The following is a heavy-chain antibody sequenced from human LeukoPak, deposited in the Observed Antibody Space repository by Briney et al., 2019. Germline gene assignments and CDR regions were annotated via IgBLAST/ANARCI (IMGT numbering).Heavy chain of an antibody. Sequence: ASVKVSCKASGYTFTSYGISWVRQAPGQRLEWLGWINTGNGDTRYSQTFQGRVTITRDTSASTAYMELSSLRPEDTAIYYCARDMGSGSLHYWGQGTLVTVSS. J-gene: IGHJ4*02. CDR2: INTGNGDT. CDR1: GYTFTSYG. CDR3: ARDMGSGSLHY. D-gene: IGHD1-26*01. V-gene: IGHV1-3*04.